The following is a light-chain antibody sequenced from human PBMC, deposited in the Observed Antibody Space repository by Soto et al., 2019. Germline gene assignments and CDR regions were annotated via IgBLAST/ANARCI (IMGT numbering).Light chain of an antibody. CDR3: QQSYSTPWT. CDR1: QSISNY. CDR2: AAS. V-gene: IGKV1-39*01. J-gene: IGKJ1*01. Sequence: DIQMTQSPSSLSASVGDRVTIPCRASQSISNYLSWYQQIPGKAPKLLIYAASTLRSGVSSMFSGSGSGTDFTLTISSLQPEDFATYYCQQSYSTPWTFGQGTKVEIK.